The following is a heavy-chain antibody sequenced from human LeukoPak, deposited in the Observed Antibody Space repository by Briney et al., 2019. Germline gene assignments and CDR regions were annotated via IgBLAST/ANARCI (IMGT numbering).Heavy chain of an antibody. V-gene: IGHV1-18*01. Sequence: GASVTVSCTASGYTFTSYGISWVRQALGQGLEWMGWISAYNGNTNYAQKLQGRVTMTTDTSTSTAYMELRSLRSDDTAVYYCARDSIYSGFDPWGQGTLVTVSS. D-gene: IGHD4-4*01. CDR3: ARDSIYSGFDP. J-gene: IGHJ5*02. CDR1: GYTFTSYG. CDR2: ISAYNGNT.